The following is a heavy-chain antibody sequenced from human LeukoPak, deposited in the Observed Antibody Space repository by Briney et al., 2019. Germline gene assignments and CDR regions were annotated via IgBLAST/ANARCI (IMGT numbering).Heavy chain of an antibody. V-gene: IGHV4-34*01. J-gene: IGHJ6*03. CDR1: GGSFSGHY. Sequence: SETLSLTCAVYGGSFSGHYWTWIRQPPGKGLQWIGEVNDRGSTNYNPSLKSRLTISEDKSKKQFSLRLPSVPAADTAVYYCARGVVTGRFGDYYYYMDVWGKGTTVTASS. CDR3: ARGVVTGRFGDYYYYMDV. CDR2: VNDRGST. D-gene: IGHD3-16*01.